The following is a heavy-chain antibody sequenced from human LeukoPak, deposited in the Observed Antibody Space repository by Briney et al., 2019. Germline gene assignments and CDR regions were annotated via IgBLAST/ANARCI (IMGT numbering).Heavy chain of an antibody. CDR3: GRHYESSGYLYWYFDL. CDR2: IYYSGST. V-gene: IGHV4-59*01. CDR1: GGSISSYY. J-gene: IGHJ2*01. D-gene: IGHD3-22*01. Sequence: PSETLSLTCTVSGGSISSYYWSWIRQPPGKGLEWIGYIYYSGSTNYNPSLKSRVTISVDTSKNQFSLKLSSVTAADTAVYYCGRHYESSGYLYWYFDLWGRGTLVTVSS.